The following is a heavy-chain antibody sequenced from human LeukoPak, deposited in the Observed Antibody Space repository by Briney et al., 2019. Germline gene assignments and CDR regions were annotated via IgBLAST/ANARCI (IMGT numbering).Heavy chain of an antibody. Sequence: ASVKVSCKASGYTFTSYYMHWVRQAPGQGLEWMGLINPTCCSTGYAQKFQGRVTMTRDMSTSTDYMELSSLRSEDTAIYYCARDNSVGDNAWWFDPWGQGTLVTVSS. CDR1: GYTFTSYY. CDR3: ARDNSVGDNAWWFDP. J-gene: IGHJ5*02. V-gene: IGHV1-46*01. CDR2: INPTCCST. D-gene: IGHD1-26*01.